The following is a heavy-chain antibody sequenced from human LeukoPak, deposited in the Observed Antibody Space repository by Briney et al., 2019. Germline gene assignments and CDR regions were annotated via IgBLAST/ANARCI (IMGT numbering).Heavy chain of an antibody. CDR2: INHSGST. V-gene: IGHV4-34*01. J-gene: IGHJ6*02. CDR3: ARGQGSRRFTYYYYYGMDV. CDR1: GGSFSGYY. D-gene: IGHD3-10*01. Sequence: SETLSLTCAVYGGSFSGYYWSWIRQPPGKGLEWIGEINHSGSTNYNPSLKSRVTISVDTSKNQFSLKLGSVTAADTAVYYCARGQGSRRFTYYYYYGMDVWGQGTTVTVSS.